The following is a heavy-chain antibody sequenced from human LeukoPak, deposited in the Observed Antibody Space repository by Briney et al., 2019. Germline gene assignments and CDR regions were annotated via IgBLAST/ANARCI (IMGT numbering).Heavy chain of an antibody. V-gene: IGHV1-69*13. J-gene: IGHJ6*03. CDR2: IIPIFGTA. D-gene: IGHD3-3*01. CDR1: GGTFSSYA. Sequence: SVKVSCKASGGTFSSYAISWVRQAPGQGLEWMGGIIPIFGTANYAQKFQGRVTITADESTSTAYMELSSLRSEDTAVYYCARQGEYHDFWSGYKKHYYYYYMDVWGKGTTVTVSS. CDR3: ARQGEYHDFWSGYKKHYYYYYMDV.